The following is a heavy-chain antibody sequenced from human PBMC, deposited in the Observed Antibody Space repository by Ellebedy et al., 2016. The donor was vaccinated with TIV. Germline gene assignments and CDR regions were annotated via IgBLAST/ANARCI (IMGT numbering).Heavy chain of an antibody. CDR3: ARGPLSGSYVR. D-gene: IGHD1-26*01. J-gene: IGHJ4*02. CDR1: GGSISSYY. CDR2: IYYSGST. Sequence: MPSETLSLTCTVSGGSISSYYWSWIRQPPGKGLEWIGYIYYSGSTNYNPSLKSRVTISVDTSKNQFSLKLSSVTAADTAVYYCARGPLSGSYVRWGQGTLVTVSS. V-gene: IGHV4-59*12.